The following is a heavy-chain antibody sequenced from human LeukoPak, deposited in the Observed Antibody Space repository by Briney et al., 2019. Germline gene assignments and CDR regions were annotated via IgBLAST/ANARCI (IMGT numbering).Heavy chain of an antibody. CDR1: GFTFSSYA. J-gene: IGHJ4*02. D-gene: IGHD4-11*01. Sequence: GGSLRLSWTASGFTFSSYAMNWVRQAPGKGLEWVSGIGAGGTFTYYADSVKGRFTISRDNSRNTLYLQMNSLRADDTAVYYCAKDLDYTTYGYDFDYWGQGTLVTVSS. CDR2: IGAGGTFT. V-gene: IGHV3-23*01. CDR3: AKDLDYTTYGYDFDY.